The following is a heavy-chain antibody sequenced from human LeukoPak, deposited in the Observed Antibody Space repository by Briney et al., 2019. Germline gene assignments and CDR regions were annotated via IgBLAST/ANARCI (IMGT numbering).Heavy chain of an antibody. CDR1: GFTFSSYS. Sequence: GGTLRLSCAASGFTFSSYSMNWVRQAPGQGLEWVSSISSSSSYIYYADSVKGRFTISRDNAKNSLYLQMNSLRAEDTAVYYCARARDRITMIVVGYWGQGTLVTVSS. CDR3: ARARDRITMIVVGY. D-gene: IGHD3-22*01. CDR2: ISSSSSYI. V-gene: IGHV3-21*01. J-gene: IGHJ4*02.